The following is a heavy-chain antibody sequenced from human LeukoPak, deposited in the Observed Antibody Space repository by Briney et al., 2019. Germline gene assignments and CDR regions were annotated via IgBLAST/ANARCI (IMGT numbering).Heavy chain of an antibody. CDR1: GFTFGSYA. Sequence: GGSLRLSCAASGFTFGSYAMNWVRQAPGKGLEWVSASGTVGDTYYADSVRGRFTISRDNSKGTLDLQMTSLRAEDTAVYHCAMKTPGTHPFDYWGQGTLVTVSP. V-gene: IGHV3-23*01. D-gene: IGHD6-13*01. CDR2: SGTVGDT. J-gene: IGHJ4*02. CDR3: AMKTPGTHPFDY.